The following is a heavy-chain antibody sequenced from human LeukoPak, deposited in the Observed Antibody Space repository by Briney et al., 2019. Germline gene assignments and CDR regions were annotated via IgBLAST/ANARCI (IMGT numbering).Heavy chain of an antibody. CDR1: GFTVSSNY. CDR3: AKDRSWYSSSSLPDY. V-gene: IGHV3-53*05. J-gene: IGHJ4*02. Sequence: GGSLRLSCAASGFTVSSNYMSWVRQAPGKGLEWVSVIYSGGSTYYADSVKGRFTISRDNSKNTLYLQMNSLRAEDTAVYYCAKDRSWYSSSSLPDYWGQGTLVTVSS. D-gene: IGHD6-6*01. CDR2: IYSGGST.